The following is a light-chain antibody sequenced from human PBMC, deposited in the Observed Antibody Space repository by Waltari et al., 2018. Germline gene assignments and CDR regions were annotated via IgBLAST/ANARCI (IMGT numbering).Light chain of an antibody. V-gene: IGKV1-5*03. Sequence: DIQMTQSPSTLSASVGDRVTITCRASQTISSWLAWYQQTPGKPPKLLIYKASSLESGVPSTFSGSGSGTEFTLTISSLQPDDFATYYCQHYDSYPFTFGPGTRVDIK. J-gene: IGKJ3*01. CDR1: QTISSW. CDR3: QHYDSYPFT. CDR2: KAS.